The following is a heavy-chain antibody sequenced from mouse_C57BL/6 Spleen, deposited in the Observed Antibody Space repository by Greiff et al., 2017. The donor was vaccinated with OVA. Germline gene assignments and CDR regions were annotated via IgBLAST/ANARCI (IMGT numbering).Heavy chain of an antibody. V-gene: IGHV3-6*01. CDR3: ARAGSGRYWYFDV. Sequence: ESGPGLVKPSQSLSLTCSVTGYSITSGYYWNWIRQFPGNKLEWMGYISYDGSNNYNPSLKNRISITRDTSKNQFFLKLNSVTTEDTATYYCARAGSGRYWYFDVWGTGTTVTVSS. CDR1: GYSITSGYY. D-gene: IGHD4-1*01. J-gene: IGHJ1*03. CDR2: ISYDGSN.